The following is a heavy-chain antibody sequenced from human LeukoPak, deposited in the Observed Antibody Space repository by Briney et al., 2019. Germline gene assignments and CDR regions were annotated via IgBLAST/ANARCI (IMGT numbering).Heavy chain of an antibody. D-gene: IGHD3-10*01. J-gene: IGHJ4*02. Sequence: SETLSLTYAVYGGSFSGYYWSWIRQPPGKGLEWIGEINHSGSTNYNPSLKSRVTISVDTSKNQFSLKLSSVTAADTAVYYCARTYYYGSGSYYNPRGYFDYWGQGTLVTVSS. CDR3: ARTYYYGSGSYYNPRGYFDY. CDR2: INHSGST. V-gene: IGHV4-34*01. CDR1: GGSFSGYY.